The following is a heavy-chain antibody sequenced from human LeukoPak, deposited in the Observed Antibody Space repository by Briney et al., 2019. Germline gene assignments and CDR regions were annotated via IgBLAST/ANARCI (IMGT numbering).Heavy chain of an antibody. V-gene: IGHV3-53*01. D-gene: IGHD6-19*01. Sequence: GGSLRLSCAASEFIVSSNYMSWVRQAPGKGLEWVSIIYSGGTTYYADSVKGRFTISRDNSKNTLYLQMNSLRAEDTAVYYCARVEGAVAGNEGLDHWGQGTLVTVSS. CDR1: EFIVSSNY. CDR2: IYSGGTT. CDR3: ARVEGAVAGNEGLDH. J-gene: IGHJ4*02.